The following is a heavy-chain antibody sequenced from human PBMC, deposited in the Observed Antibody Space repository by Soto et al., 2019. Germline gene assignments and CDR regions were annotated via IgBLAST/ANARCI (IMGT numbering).Heavy chain of an antibody. V-gene: IGHV3-48*02. CDR2: ISSSSSTI. D-gene: IGHD3-22*01. CDR3: ATSLLYYDSSGLDY. J-gene: IGHJ4*02. Sequence: GGSLRLSCAASGFTFSSYSMNWVRQAPGKGLEWVSYISSSSSTIYYADSVKGRFTISRDNAKNSLYLQMNSLRDEDTAVYYCATSLLYYDSSGLDYWGQGTLVTVSS. CDR1: GFTFSSYS.